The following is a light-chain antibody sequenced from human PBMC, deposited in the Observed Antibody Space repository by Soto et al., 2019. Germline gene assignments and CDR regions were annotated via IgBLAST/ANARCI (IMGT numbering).Light chain of an antibody. V-gene: IGLV2-8*01. J-gene: IGLJ1*01. CDR2: EVN. CDR1: RSDVGGYNY. Sequence: QSALTQPPSASGSPGQSVTISCTGTRSDVGGYNYVSWYQQYPGKVPKILVYEVNKRPSGVPDRLSGSKSGNTASLTVSGLQAEEEADYYCTSYAGGNNVFGTGTKVTVL. CDR3: TSYAGGNNV.